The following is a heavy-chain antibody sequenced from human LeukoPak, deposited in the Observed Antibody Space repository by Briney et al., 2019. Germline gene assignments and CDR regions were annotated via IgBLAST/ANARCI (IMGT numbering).Heavy chain of an antibody. J-gene: IGHJ3*02. CDR1: GGSFSGYY. V-gene: IGHV4-34*01. D-gene: IGHD3-3*01. CDR3: ARGPPRITIFGVVIPSAVAFDI. Sequence: SETLSLTCAVYGGSFSGYYWSWIRQPPGKGLEWIGEINHSGSINYNPSLKSRVTISVDTSKNQFSLKLSSVTAADTAVYYCARGPPRITIFGVVIPSAVAFDIWGQGTMVTVSS. CDR2: INHSGSI.